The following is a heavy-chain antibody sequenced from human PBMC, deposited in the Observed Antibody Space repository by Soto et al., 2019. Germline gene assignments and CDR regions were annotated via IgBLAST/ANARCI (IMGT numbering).Heavy chain of an antibody. CDR2: IYHTGTT. CDR3: AGRRDGSGSLDF. J-gene: IGHJ4*02. CDR1: GDSIGSSNW. V-gene: IGHV4-4*02. D-gene: IGHD3-10*01. Sequence: PSETLSLTCTVSGDSIGSSNWWTWVRQPPGKGLEWIGEIYHTGTTNYIPSLKSRVTISVDKSKNQFSLRLNSVTAADTAVYYCAGRRDGSGSLDFWGQGILVTVSS.